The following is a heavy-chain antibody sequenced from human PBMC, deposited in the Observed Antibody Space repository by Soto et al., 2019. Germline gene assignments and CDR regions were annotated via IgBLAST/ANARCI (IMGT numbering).Heavy chain of an antibody. CDR3: AEAVGMATIPHVAFDS. CDR2: ITYTGGT. J-gene: IGHJ4*03. D-gene: IGHD5-12*01. V-gene: IGHV3-23*01. Sequence: GGSLRLSCTASGFTFSHCAMSWVRQVPGKGLEWVSGITYTGGTYYVDSVRGLFTISRDNSKNTMHLQMNRLGAEDTAVFYCAEAVGMATIPHVAFDSWGRGTLVAVSS. CDR1: GFTFSHCA.